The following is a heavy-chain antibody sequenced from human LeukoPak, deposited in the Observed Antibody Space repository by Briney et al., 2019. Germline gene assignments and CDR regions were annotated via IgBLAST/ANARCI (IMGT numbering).Heavy chain of an antibody. CDR1: GFTFSSYS. J-gene: IGHJ6*03. CDR2: ISSSSSTI. V-gene: IGHV3-48*04. D-gene: IGHD3-3*01. CDR3: ARDPGGTIFGVVNVYRDV. Sequence: GGSLRLSCAASGFTFSSYSMNWVRQAPGKGLEWVSYISSSSSTIYYADSVKGRFTISRDNAKNSLYLQMNSLRAEDTAVYYCARDPGGTIFGVVNVYRDVWGKGTTVTVSS.